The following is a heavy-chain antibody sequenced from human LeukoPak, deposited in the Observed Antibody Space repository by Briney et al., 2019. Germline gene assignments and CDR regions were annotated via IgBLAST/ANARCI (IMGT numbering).Heavy chain of an antibody. V-gene: IGHV4-31*03. CDR2: IYYSGST. CDR1: GDSINSAAYY. Sequence: SETLSLTCTVSGDSINSAAYYWSWIRQHPGRGLEWIGYIYYSGSTSYNPSLQSRVTISIDTSKNQFSLKLSSVTAADTAVYYCARDNDFWSGYYSFDFWGRGTLVTVSS. D-gene: IGHD3-3*01. J-gene: IGHJ4*02. CDR3: ARDNDFWSGYYSFDF.